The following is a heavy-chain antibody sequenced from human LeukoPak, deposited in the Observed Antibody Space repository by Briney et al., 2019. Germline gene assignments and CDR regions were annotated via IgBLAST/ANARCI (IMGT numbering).Heavy chain of an antibody. CDR2: INSDGINT. Sequence: GSLRLSCAASGFTFINYWMHWVRQAPGKGLVWVSRINSDGINTSYADSVKGRFTISRDNAKNTLNLQMNSLRAEDTAVYYCARDLGQYYDASDNWFDPWGQGTLVTVSS. D-gene: IGHD3-22*01. CDR3: ARDLGQYYDASDNWFDP. V-gene: IGHV3-74*01. CDR1: GFTFINYW. J-gene: IGHJ5*02.